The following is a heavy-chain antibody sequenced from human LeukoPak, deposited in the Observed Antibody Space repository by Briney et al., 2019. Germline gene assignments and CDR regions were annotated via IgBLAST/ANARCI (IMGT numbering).Heavy chain of an antibody. D-gene: IGHD6-13*01. Sequence: PSETLSLTCAVSGYSISSGYYWGWIRQPPGKGLEWIGSIYHSRSTYYNPSLKSRVTISVDTSKNQFSLKLSSVTAADTAVYYCAREGIAAAGVDYWGQGTLVTVSS. J-gene: IGHJ4*02. CDR3: AREGIAAAGVDY. CDR1: GYSISSGYY. V-gene: IGHV4-38-2*02. CDR2: IYHSRST.